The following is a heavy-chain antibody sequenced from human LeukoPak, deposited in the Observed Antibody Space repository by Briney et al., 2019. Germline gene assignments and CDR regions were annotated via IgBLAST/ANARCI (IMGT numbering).Heavy chain of an antibody. V-gene: IGHV3-21*04. CDR1: GFTFSSYP. CDR3: AKDRLQASYYFDY. J-gene: IGHJ4*02. Sequence: PGGSLRLSCAASGFTFSSYPMNWVRQAPGKGLEWVSSISSSSSYIYYADSVKGRFTISRDNAKNSLYLQMNSLRAEDTAVYYCAKDRLQASYYFDYWGQGTLVTVSS. D-gene: IGHD3-16*01. CDR2: ISSSSSYI.